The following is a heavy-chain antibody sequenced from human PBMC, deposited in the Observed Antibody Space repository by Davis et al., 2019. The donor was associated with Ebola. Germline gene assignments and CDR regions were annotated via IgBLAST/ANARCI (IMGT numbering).Heavy chain of an antibody. Sequence: GESLKISCKDSGNSFNTHWIGWVRQMPGKGLEWMGIIYTGDSDTRYSPSFRGQVTISADKSIKTAFLQWSSLKASDTAMYYCATLRRTITGMDDGFDIWGHGTMVTVSS. V-gene: IGHV5-51*01. CDR3: ATLRRTITGMDDGFDI. CDR1: GNSFNTHW. D-gene: IGHD1-20*01. CDR2: IYTGDSDT. J-gene: IGHJ3*02.